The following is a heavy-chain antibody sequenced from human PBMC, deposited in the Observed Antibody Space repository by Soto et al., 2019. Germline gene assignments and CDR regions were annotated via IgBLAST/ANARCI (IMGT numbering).Heavy chain of an antibody. Sequence: GESLKISCKGSGYSFTSYWISWVRQMPGKGLEWMGRIDPSDSYTNYSPSFQGHVTISADKPISTAYLQWSSLKASDTAMYYCARTSMQSRGYSYGHGGMDVWGQGTTVTVSS. CDR3: ARTSMQSRGYSYGHGGMDV. V-gene: IGHV5-10-1*01. D-gene: IGHD5-18*01. J-gene: IGHJ6*02. CDR2: IDPSDSYT. CDR1: GYSFTSYW.